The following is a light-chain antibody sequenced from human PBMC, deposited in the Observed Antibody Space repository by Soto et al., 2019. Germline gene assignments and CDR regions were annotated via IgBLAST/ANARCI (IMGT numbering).Light chain of an antibody. J-gene: IGKJ2*01. CDR3: QQLNSNPPT. Sequence: DIQLTQSPSFLSASVGDRVTIACRASQGISSYLAWYQQKPGKAPNLLISRASTLQSGVPSRFSGSGSGTEFTLKVSSLQPEDFATYYCQQLNSNPPTFGQGTKLEIK. CDR1: QGISSY. CDR2: RAS. V-gene: IGKV1-9*01.